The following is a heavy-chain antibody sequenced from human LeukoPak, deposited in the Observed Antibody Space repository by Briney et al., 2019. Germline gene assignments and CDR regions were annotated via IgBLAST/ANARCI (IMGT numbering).Heavy chain of an antibody. D-gene: IGHD6-13*01. CDR1: GGSISSGSYY. Sequence: SQTLSLTCTVSGGSISSGSYYWSWIRQPAGKGLEWIGRIYTSGSTNYNPSLKSRVTISVDTSKNQFSLKLSSVTAADTAVYYCASPYSSSWYVGYWGQGTLVTVSS. CDR2: IYTSGST. CDR3: ASPYSSSWYVGY. V-gene: IGHV4-61*02. J-gene: IGHJ4*02.